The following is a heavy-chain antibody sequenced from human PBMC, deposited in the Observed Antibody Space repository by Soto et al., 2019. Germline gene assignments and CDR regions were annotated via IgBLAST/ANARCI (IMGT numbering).Heavy chain of an antibody. CDR1: GGSVSSGSYY. D-gene: IGHD6-19*01. V-gene: IGHV4-61*01. CDR2: IYYSGST. J-gene: IGHJ4*02. Sequence: QVQLQESGPGLVKPSETLSLTCTVSGGSVSSGSYYWSWIRQPPGKGLEWIGYIYYSGSTNYNPSLKSRVTISVDTPKNQFSLKLSSVTAADTAVYYCASARGSGWVDYWGQGTLVTVSS. CDR3: ASARGSGWVDY.